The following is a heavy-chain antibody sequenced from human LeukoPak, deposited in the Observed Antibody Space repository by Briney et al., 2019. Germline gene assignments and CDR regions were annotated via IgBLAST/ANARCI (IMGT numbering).Heavy chain of an antibody. CDR2: IYYSGST. CDR1: GGSISGYY. J-gene: IGHJ4*02. V-gene: IGHV4-59*01. D-gene: IGHD2-2*01. Sequence: KPSETLSLTCTVSGGSISGYYWSWIRQPPGEGLEWIGYIYYSGSTNYNPSLKSRVTISVDTSQNQFSLKLSSVTAADTAVYYCARVSGYCSNTSCRGVEYWGQGTLVTVS. CDR3: ARVSGYCSNTSCRGVEY.